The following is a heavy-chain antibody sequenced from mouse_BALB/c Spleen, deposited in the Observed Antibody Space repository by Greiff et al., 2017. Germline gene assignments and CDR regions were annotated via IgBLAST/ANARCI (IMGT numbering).Heavy chain of an antibody. CDR2: INPSTGYT. CDR1: GYTFTRYW. CDR3: ARSFITTGVGYAMDY. Sequence: QVQLKESGAELAKPGASVKMSCKASGYTFTRYWMHWVNQRPGQGLEWIGYINPSTGYTEYNQKFKDKATLTADKSSSTAYMQLSSLTSEDSAVYYCARSFITTGVGYAMDYWGQGTSVTVSS. J-gene: IGHJ4*01. V-gene: IGHV1-7*01. D-gene: IGHD1-1*01.